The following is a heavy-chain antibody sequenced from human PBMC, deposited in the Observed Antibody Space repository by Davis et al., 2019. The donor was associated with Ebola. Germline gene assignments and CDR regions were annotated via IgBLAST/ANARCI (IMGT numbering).Heavy chain of an antibody. J-gene: IGHJ5*02. CDR2: MNPNSGNT. D-gene: IGHD3-9*01. CDR3: AFRRSHYDILTGYYKPAP. Sequence: ATVQVSCKASGYTFTSYDINWVRQATGQGLEWMGWMNPNSGNTDYAQKFQGRVTMTRNTSISTAYMELSSLRSEDTAVYYCAFRRSHYDILTGYYKPAPWGQGTLVTVSS. CDR1: GYTFTSYD. V-gene: IGHV1-8*01.